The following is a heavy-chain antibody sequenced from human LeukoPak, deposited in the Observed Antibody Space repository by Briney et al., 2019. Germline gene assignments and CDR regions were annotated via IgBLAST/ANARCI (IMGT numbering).Heavy chain of an antibody. CDR3: ARDTHYYYDSSGYLLL. J-gene: IGHJ4*02. V-gene: IGHV3-30*04. CDR2: ISYDGSNK. CDR1: GFSFDRYA. D-gene: IGHD3-22*01. Sequence: GGSLRLSCVASGFSFDRYAMHWVRQAPGKGLEWVAVISYDGSNKYYADSVKGRFTISRDNSKNTLYLQMNSLRAEDTAVYYCARDTHYYYDSSGYLLLWGQGTLVTVSS.